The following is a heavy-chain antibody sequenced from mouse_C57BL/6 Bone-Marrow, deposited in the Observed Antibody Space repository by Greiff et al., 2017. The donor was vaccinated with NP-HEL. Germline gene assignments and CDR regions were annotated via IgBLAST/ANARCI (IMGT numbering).Heavy chain of an antibody. CDR3: AILLLSWFAY. D-gene: IGHD1-1*01. CDR2: ISDGGSYT. V-gene: IGHV5-4*01. Sequence: EVQGVESGGGLVKPGGSLKLSCAASGFTFSSYAMSWVRQTPEKRLEWVATISDGGSYTYYPDNVKGRFTISRDNAKNNLYLQMSHLKSEDTAMYYCAILLLSWFAYWGQGTLVTVSA. CDR1: GFTFSSYA. J-gene: IGHJ3*01.